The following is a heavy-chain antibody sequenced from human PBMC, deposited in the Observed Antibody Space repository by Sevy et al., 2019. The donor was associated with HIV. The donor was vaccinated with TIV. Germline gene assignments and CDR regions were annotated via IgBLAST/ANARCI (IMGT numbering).Heavy chain of an antibody. Sequence: GGSLRLSCAASGFTFSDYYMSWIRQSPGKGLEWVSLISGISTYTNYADSMKGRFTISRDNAKNSLYLQMNSLRAEDTAVYYCARRSSGWDYFDYWGQGTVVTVSS. CDR1: GFTFSDYY. V-gene: IGHV3-11*06. J-gene: IGHJ4*02. CDR3: ARRSSGWDYFDY. CDR2: ISGISTYT. D-gene: IGHD6-19*01.